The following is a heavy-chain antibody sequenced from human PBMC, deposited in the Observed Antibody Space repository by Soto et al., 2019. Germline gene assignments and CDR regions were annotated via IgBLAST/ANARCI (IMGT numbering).Heavy chain of an antibody. CDR1: GYSFTSYW. J-gene: IGHJ6*02. Sequence: PXESLTMSFRGSGYSFTSYWISLVRQMPGKGLEWMGSIDPSDSYTNYSPSFQGHVTISADKSISTAYLQWSSLKASDTAMYYCARLVVATFGYYYYGMDVWGQGTTVTVSS. CDR3: ARLVVATFGYYYYGMDV. CDR2: IDPSDSYT. D-gene: IGHD5-12*01. V-gene: IGHV5-10-1*01.